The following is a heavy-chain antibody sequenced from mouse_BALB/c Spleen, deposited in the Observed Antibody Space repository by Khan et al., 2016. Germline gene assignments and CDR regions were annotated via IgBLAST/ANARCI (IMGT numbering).Heavy chain of an antibody. Sequence: QIQLVQSGAELVKPGASVKLSCKTSGYTFTSYWIQWVKQRPGQGLGWIGEIFPGTGTTYYNEKFKGKATLTIDTSSSTAYMQLSSLTSEDSAVYYCARSGGNYPYYYAMYYWGQGTSVTVSS. CDR2: IFPGTGTT. CDR1: GYTFTSYW. CDR3: ARSGGNYPYYYAMYY. V-gene: IGHV1S132*01. D-gene: IGHD2-1*01. J-gene: IGHJ4*01.